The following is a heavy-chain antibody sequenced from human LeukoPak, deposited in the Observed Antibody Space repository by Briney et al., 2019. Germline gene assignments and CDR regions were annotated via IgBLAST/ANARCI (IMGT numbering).Heavy chain of an antibody. D-gene: IGHD6-13*01. Sequence: PGGSLRLSCAASGLTFSSYSMNWVRQAPGKGLEWVSSISSSSSYIYYADSVKGRFTISRDNAKNSLYLQMNSLRAEDTAVYYCARAGRQLVPFGYWGQGTLVTVSS. CDR1: GLTFSSYS. CDR3: ARAGRQLVPFGY. CDR2: ISSSSSYI. V-gene: IGHV3-21*01. J-gene: IGHJ4*02.